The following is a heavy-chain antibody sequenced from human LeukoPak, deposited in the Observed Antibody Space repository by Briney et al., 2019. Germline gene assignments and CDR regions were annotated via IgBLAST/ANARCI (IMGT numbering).Heavy chain of an antibody. CDR2: ISAYNGNT. CDR1: GYTFTSYG. CDR3: ARGQGPYYYDSSGSGFDP. J-gene: IGHJ5*02. Sequence: GASVEVSCKASGYTFTSYGISWVRQAPGQGLEWMGWISAYNGNTNYAQKLQGRVTMTTDTSTSTAYMELRSLRSDDTAVYYCARGQGPYYYDSSGSGFDPWGQGTLVTVSS. V-gene: IGHV1-18*01. D-gene: IGHD3-22*01.